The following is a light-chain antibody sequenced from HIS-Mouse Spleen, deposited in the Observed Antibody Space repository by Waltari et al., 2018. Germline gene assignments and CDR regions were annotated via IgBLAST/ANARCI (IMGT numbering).Light chain of an antibody. Sequence: DIQMTQSPSTLSASVVVRVTITCRASQSISSWLAWYQQKPGKAPKPLIYKASSLGSGVPSRFSGSGSGTEFTLTISSLQPDDFATYYCQQYNSYSWTFGQGTKVEIK. CDR1: QSISSW. V-gene: IGKV1-5*03. CDR3: QQYNSYSWT. CDR2: KAS. J-gene: IGKJ1*01.